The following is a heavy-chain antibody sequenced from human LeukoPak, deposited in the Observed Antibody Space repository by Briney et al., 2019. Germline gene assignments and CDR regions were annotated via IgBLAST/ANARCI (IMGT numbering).Heavy chain of an antibody. V-gene: IGHV1-69*02. J-gene: IGHJ2*01. D-gene: IGHD3-16*01. CDR2: IIPILGIA. Sequence: EASVKVSCKASGGTFSSYTISWVRQAPGQGLEWMGRIIPILGIANYAQKFPGRVTITADKSTSTAYMELSSLRSEDTAVYYCARVGAPPHRNWYFDLWGRGTLVTVSS. CDR1: GGTFSSYT. CDR3: ARVGAPPHRNWYFDL.